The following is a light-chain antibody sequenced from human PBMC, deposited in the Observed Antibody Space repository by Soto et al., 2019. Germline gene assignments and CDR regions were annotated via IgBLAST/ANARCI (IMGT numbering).Light chain of an antibody. CDR2: DAS. Sequence: EIVLTQSPATLSLSPGERATLSCRASQSVSDYLAWYQQTPGQAPRLVIYDASNRATGIPDRFIGSGSGTDFTLTISRLEPEDFAVYYCQYYDKLAKAITFGQGTRLEIK. CDR3: QYYDKLAKAIT. V-gene: IGKV3-11*01. J-gene: IGKJ5*01. CDR1: QSVSDY.